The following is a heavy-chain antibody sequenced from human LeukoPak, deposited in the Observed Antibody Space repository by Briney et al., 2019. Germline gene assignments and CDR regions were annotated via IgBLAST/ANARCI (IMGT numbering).Heavy chain of an antibody. CDR3: ARDHRDYDSSGCPCY. CDR1: GFTLSSYA. Sequence: PGGSLRLSCAASGFTLSSYAMHWVRQAPGKGLEWVAVISYDGSNKNYEDSVKGRFTISRDNSKNTLYLQMNSLRAEDTAVYYCARDHRDYDSSGCPCYWGQGTLVTVSA. D-gene: IGHD3-22*01. V-gene: IGHV3-30-3*01. CDR2: ISYDGSNK. J-gene: IGHJ4*02.